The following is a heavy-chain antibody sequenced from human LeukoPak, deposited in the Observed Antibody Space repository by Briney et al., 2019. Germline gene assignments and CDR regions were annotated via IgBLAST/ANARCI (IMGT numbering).Heavy chain of an antibody. Sequence: SETLSLTCTVSGGSISSGSYYWSWIRQPAGKGLEWIGRIYTSGSTNYNPSLKSRVTISVDTSKNQFSLKLSSVTAADTAVYYCARVWTYYYDSSAYSDAFDIWGQGTMVTVSS. CDR3: ARVWTYYYDSSAYSDAFDI. CDR1: GGSISSGSYY. D-gene: IGHD3-22*01. V-gene: IGHV4-61*02. J-gene: IGHJ3*02. CDR2: IYTSGST.